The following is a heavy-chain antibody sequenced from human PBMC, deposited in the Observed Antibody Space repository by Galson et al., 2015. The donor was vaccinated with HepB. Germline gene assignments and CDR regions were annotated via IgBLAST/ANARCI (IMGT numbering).Heavy chain of an antibody. CDR2: IWYDGSNK. CDR3: AKDEIDSWLWYSSSWSIDY. J-gene: IGHJ4*02. Sequence: SLRLSCAASGFTFSSYGMHWVRQAPGKGLEWVAVIWYDGSNKYYADSVKGRFTISRDNSKNTLYLQMNSLRAEDTAVYYCAKDEIDSWLWYSSSWSIDYGGQGTLVTVSS. D-gene: IGHD6-13*01. CDR1: GFTFSSYG. V-gene: IGHV3-33*06.